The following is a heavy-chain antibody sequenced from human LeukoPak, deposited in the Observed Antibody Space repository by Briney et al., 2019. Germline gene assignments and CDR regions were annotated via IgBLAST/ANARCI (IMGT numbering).Heavy chain of an antibody. CDR2: IYYSGST. V-gene: IGHV4-39*07. CDR1: GGSISSSSYY. D-gene: IGHD3-10*01. Sequence: SETLSLTCTVSGGSISSSSYYLGWIRQPPGKGLEWIGSIYYSGSTYYNPSLKSRVTISVDTSKNQFSLKLSSVTAADTAVYYCASTARLSPGSLDYWGQGTLVTVSS. J-gene: IGHJ4*02. CDR3: ASTARLSPGSLDY.